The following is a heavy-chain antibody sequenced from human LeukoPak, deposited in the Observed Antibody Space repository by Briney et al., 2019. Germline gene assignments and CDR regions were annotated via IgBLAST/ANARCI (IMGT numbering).Heavy chain of an antibody. D-gene: IGHD3-22*01. V-gene: IGHV3-23*01. CDR1: GFTFSSYA. Sequence: TGGSLRLSCAASGFTFSSYAMSWVRQAPGKGLEWVSAISGSGGSTYYADSVKGRFTISRDNSKNTLYLQMNSLRAEDTAVYYCASEPTMIVVVITTAGYWGQRTLVAVSS. CDR3: ASEPTMIVVVITTAGY. J-gene: IGHJ4*02. CDR2: ISGSGGST.